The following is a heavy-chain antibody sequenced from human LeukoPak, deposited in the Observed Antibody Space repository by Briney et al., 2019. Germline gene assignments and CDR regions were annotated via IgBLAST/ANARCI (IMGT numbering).Heavy chain of an antibody. D-gene: IGHD3-22*01. CDR2: ISGSGGST. CDR3: AKPAGEGYYDSSGYFGGNWFDP. CDR1: GFTFSSYA. V-gene: IGHV3-23*01. J-gene: IGHJ5*02. Sequence: PGGFLRLSCAASGFTFSSYAMSWVRQAPGKGLEWVSAISGSGGSTYYADSVKGRFTISRDNSKNTLYLQMNSLRAEDTAVYYCAKPAGEGYYDSSGYFGGNWFDPWGQGTLVTVSS.